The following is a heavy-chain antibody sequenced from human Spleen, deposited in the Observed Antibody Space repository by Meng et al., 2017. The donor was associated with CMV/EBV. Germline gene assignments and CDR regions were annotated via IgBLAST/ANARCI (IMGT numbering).Heavy chain of an antibody. CDR3: ARGLGYCSSTSCTPGSGFGY. J-gene: IGHJ4*02. D-gene: IGHD2-2*01. CDR2: ISTYNGHT. V-gene: IGHV1-18*01. Sequence: ASVKVSCKASGYTFSSSGISWVRQAPRQGLEWMGWISTYNGHTNYAQRVQGRVTMTTDTSTRTAYMELRSLRSDDTAVYYCARGLGYCSSTSCTPGSGFGYWGQGTLVTVSS. CDR1: GYTFSSSG.